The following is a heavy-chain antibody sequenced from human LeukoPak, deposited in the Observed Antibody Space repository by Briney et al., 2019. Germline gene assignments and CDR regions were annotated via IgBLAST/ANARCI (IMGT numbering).Heavy chain of an antibody. Sequence: GGSLRLSCAASGFTFSSYGMHWVRQAPGKGLEWVAFIRYDGSNKYYADSVKGRFTISRGNSKNTLYLQMNSLRAEDTAVYYCAKPRRGITIFGVLDYWGQGTLVTVSS. D-gene: IGHD3-3*01. CDR1: GFTFSSYG. CDR2: IRYDGSNK. V-gene: IGHV3-30*02. CDR3: AKPRRGITIFGVLDY. J-gene: IGHJ4*02.